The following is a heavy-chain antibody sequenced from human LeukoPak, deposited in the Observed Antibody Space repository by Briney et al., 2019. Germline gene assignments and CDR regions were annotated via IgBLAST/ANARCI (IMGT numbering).Heavy chain of an antibody. V-gene: IGHV3-74*01. CDR2: ICPDGTVT. CDR1: GFTFSNYW. CDR3: VRDFRSADY. Sequence: PGGSLRLSCAASGFTFSNYWMHWVRQAPGKGPMWVSRICPDGTVTNYADSVKARFIISRDNARNTVYLQMNSLRVEDTAVYYCVRDFRSADYWGQGTLVTVSS. J-gene: IGHJ4*02.